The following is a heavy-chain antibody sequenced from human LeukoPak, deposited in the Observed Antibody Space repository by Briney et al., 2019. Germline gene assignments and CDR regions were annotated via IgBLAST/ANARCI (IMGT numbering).Heavy chain of an antibody. D-gene: IGHD3-10*01. CDR2: LSDSGYGT. V-gene: IGHV3-23*01. CDR3: AKDTRGLKPYYFDH. CDR1: GFTFRSYA. Sequence: GGSLRLSCAASGFTFRSYAMNWVRQAPGKGLEWVSGLSDSGYGTYYADSVKGRFTISRDNSKNTLCLQMNSLRAEDTAVYYCAKDTRGLKPYYFDHWGQGIMVTVSS. J-gene: IGHJ4*02.